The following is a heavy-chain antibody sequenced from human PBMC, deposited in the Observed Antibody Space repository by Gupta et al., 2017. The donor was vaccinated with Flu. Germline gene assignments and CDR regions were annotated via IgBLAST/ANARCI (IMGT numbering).Heavy chain of an antibody. J-gene: IGHJ4*02. V-gene: IGHV3-48*03. Sequence: EVQLVESGGCLVQPEGSLRLPCEASAFTFSSYQMNWVRKAPGKGLEWVEYISDRNNKRDYADSVKGRLTISRDNAKNSLYLQMNSVRVEDSAFYYCTTSTWAEGAEDYWGQGTVVTVSS. CDR2: ISDRNNKR. CDR3: TTSTWAEGAEDY. CDR1: AFTFSSYQ. D-gene: IGHD2/OR15-2a*01.